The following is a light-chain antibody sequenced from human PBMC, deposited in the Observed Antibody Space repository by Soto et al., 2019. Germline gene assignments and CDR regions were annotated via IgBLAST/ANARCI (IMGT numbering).Light chain of an antibody. CDR2: AAS. CDR3: QQLITYPIT. J-gene: IGKJ5*01. CDR1: QGISSY. V-gene: IGKV1-9*01. Sequence: DIQMTQSPSFLSASVGDRVTITCRASQGISSYLAWYQQKPGKAPKLLISAASTLQSGVPSRFSGSASGTEFTLTISSLQPEDFATYYCQQLITYPITFGQGTRLENK.